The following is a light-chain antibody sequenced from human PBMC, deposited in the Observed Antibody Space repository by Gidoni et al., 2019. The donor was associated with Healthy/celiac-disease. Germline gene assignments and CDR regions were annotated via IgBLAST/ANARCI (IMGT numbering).Light chain of an antibody. CDR1: NIGSKS. CDR3: QVWDSSSDPYYV. CDR2: YDS. J-gene: IGLJ1*01. Sequence: SYVLTQPPSVSVAPGQTARITCGGNNIGSKSVHWYQQKPGQAPVLVVYYDSDRPSGLPERFSGSNSGNTATLTIIRVEAGDEADYYCQVWDSSSDPYYVFGTGTKVTVL. V-gene: IGLV3-21*02.